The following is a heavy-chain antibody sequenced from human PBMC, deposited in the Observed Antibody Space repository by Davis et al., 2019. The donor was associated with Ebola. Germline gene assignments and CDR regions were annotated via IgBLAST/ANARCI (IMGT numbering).Heavy chain of an antibody. CDR2: ISSSGSTI. J-gene: IGHJ4*02. D-gene: IGHD6-19*01. V-gene: IGHV3-11*04. CDR3: ARDNYIAVAGNGGLDY. Sequence: PGSSLKISCAASGSTFSDYYMSWIRQAPGKGLEWVSYISSSGSTIYYADSVKGRFTISRDNSKNTLYLQMNSLRAEDTAAYYCARDNYIAVAGNGGLDYWGQGTLVTVSS. CDR1: GSTFSDYY.